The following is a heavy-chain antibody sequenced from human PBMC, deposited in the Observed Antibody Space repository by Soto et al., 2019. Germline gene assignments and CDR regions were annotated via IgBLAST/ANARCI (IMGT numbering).Heavy chain of an antibody. CDR2: VYYSGGA. J-gene: IGHJ5*01. D-gene: IGHD2-15*01. Sequence: QVQLQESGPGLVKPSETLSLTCTVSGVSIHNSHSFWGWIRQPPGKGLEFIGNVYYSGGAHYNPSLQSRVTISVDTAKNQVSLRVNSVTAADTTVYYCGRVVEGATRHTDFDSWGQGILVTVSS. CDR3: GRVVEGATRHTDFDS. V-gene: IGHV4-39*01. CDR1: GVSIHNSHSF.